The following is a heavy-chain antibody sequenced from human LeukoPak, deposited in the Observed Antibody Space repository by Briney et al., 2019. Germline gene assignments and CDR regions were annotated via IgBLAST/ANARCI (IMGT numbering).Heavy chain of an antibody. CDR2: IYYSGRT. J-gene: IGHJ4*02. CDR1: GGSVSSYS. V-gene: IGHV4-59*08. CDR3: ARHASGSYGPLTPFDY. D-gene: IGHD1-26*01. Sequence: SETLSLTCMASGGSVSSYSWSWIRQPPGKGLGWFGDIYYSGRTHYNPTLKSRLTISEYTSKNKFSLTRSSVTAADTAVDYSARHASGSYGPLTPFDYWGQGTLVTVSS.